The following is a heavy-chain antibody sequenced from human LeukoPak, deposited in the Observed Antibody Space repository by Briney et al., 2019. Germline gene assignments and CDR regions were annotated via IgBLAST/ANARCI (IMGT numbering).Heavy chain of an antibody. CDR2: IWYDGSNK. CDR1: GFTFSSYG. V-gene: IGHV3-33*01. CDR3: ARGGGLSSSWPQVPSNYFDY. D-gene: IGHD6-13*01. J-gene: IGHJ4*02. Sequence: GGSLRLSCAASGFTFSSYGMHWVRQAPGKGLEWVAVIWYDGSNKYYADSVKGRFTISRDNSKNTLYLQMNSLRAEDTAVYYCARGGGLSSSWPQVPSNYFDYWGQGTLVTVSS.